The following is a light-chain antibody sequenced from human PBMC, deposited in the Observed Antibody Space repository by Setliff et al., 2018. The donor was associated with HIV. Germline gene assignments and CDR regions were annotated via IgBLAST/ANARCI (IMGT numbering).Light chain of an antibody. Sequence: QSALTQPRSVSGSPGQSVTISCTGTSSDVGGYNYVSWYQQHPGKAPKLMIYDVSKRPSGVPDRFSGSKSGYTASLTVSGLQAEDEADYYCTSYAGSNTYVFGTGTKVTVL. CDR2: DVS. J-gene: IGLJ1*01. CDR3: TSYAGSNTYV. V-gene: IGLV2-11*01. CDR1: SSDVGGYNY.